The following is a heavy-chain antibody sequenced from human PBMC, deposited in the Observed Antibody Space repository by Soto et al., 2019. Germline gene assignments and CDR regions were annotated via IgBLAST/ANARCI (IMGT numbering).Heavy chain of an antibody. D-gene: IGHD6-13*01. V-gene: IGHV3-66*01. CDR3: ARGHSSSYHYFDY. CDR1: GFTVSTYH. Sequence: GGSLRLSCAASGFTVSTYHMSWVRQAPGKGLEWVSVIYSAGSADFADSVKVRFTISRDNSKNTLYLQMSSLRAEDTAVYYCARGHSSSYHYFDYWGQGSVDIGSS. CDR2: IYSAGSA. J-gene: IGHJ4*02.